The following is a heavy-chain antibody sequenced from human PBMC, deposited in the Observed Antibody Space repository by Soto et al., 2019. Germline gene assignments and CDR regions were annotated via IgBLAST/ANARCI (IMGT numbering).Heavy chain of an antibody. CDR2: IKGDGSIT. D-gene: IGHD3-10*01. CDR1: GFTFNDYW. J-gene: IGHJ6*02. Sequence: EVQLVESGGGLVQPGASLRLSCAASGFTFNDYWIHWVRQAPGKGLMWVSRIKGDGSITNYADSVKGRFTVSRDNAKNTLYLQMNSLRAEDTALYYCARGIRGHYGKDVWGQGTSVSVSS. V-gene: IGHV3-74*01. CDR3: ARGIRGHYGKDV.